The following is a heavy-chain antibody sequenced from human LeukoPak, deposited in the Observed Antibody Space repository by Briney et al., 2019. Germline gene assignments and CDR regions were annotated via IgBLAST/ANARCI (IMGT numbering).Heavy chain of an antibody. D-gene: IGHD2-15*01. CDR2: INTDTGNP. CDR1: GYTFTVYA. J-gene: IGHJ4*02. CDR3: ARVRGYCSGGSCYPVH. Sequence: ASVKVSCTASGYTFTVYAMNWMRQAPGQGLEWMGWINTDTGNPTYAQGFTGRFVFSLDTSVSTEYLQISSLEAEDTAVYYCARVRGYCSGGSCYPVHWGQGTLVTVSS. V-gene: IGHV7-4-1*02.